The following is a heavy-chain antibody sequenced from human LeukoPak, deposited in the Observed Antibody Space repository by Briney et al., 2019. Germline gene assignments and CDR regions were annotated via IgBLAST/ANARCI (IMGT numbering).Heavy chain of an antibody. D-gene: IGHD3-10*01. CDR1: GGSFSGYY. V-gene: IGHV4-34*01. Sequence: SETLSLTCAVYGGSFSGYYWSWIRQPPGKGLEWIGEISHSGSTNYNPSLKSRVIISVDTSKNQFSLKLSSVTAADTAVYYCARLYGSGSYYRHWGQGILVTVSS. CDR3: ARLYGSGSYYRH. J-gene: IGHJ4*02. CDR2: ISHSGST.